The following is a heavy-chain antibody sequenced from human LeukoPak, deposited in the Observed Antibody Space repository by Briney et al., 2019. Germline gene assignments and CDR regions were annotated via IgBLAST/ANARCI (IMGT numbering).Heavy chain of an antibody. CDR3: STLTSRGLSDS. D-gene: IGHD1-20*01. CDR2: IKSKADGETI. V-gene: IGHV3-15*07. J-gene: IGHJ4*02. CDR1: GLTFSSHW. Sequence: KAGGSLRLSCAASGLTFSSHWMHWVRQAPGKGLEWVGRIKSKADGETIDYAAPVKGRFTFSRDDSKNMLYLQMNSLKSEDTAVYYCSTLTSRGLSDSWGQGTLVTVSS.